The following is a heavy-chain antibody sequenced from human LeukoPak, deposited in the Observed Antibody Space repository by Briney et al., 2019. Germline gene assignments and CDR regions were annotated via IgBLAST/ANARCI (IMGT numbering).Heavy chain of an antibody. Sequence: KPSETLSLTCTVSGGTISSYYWNWIRQPPGKGLEWIGYIHDSGSTKYNPSLKSRVTISLDTSKNQFSLKLSSVTAADTAVYYCARPYSSGWKGAFDIWGQGTMITVSS. V-gene: IGHV4-59*08. CDR1: GGTISSYY. CDR2: IHDSGST. CDR3: ARPYSSGWKGAFDI. J-gene: IGHJ3*02. D-gene: IGHD6-19*01.